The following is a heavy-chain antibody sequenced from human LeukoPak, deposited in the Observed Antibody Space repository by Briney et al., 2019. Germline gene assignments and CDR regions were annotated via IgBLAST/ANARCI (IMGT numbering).Heavy chain of an antibody. V-gene: IGHV3-15*01. Sequence: GGSLRLSCAASGFTFGSYGMHWVRQAPGKGLEWVGRIKSKTDGGTTDYAAPVKGRFTISRDDSKNTLYLRMNSLKTEDTAVYYCTTDSGYYDSSGYQRVQWGQGTLVTVSS. D-gene: IGHD3-22*01. J-gene: IGHJ4*02. CDR2: IKSKTDGGTT. CDR1: GFTFGSYG. CDR3: TTDSGYYDSSGYQRVQ.